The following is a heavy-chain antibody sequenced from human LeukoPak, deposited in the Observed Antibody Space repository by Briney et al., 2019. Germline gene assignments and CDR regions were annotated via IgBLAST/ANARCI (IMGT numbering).Heavy chain of an antibody. CDR3: ARDVSSTWYDWFDP. CDR1: GFTFSSYA. D-gene: IGHD6-13*01. J-gene: IGHJ5*02. CDR2: ISDSGGST. Sequence: GGSLRLSCAASGFTFSSYAMGWVRQAPGKGLEWVSAISDSGGSTYYADSVMGRFTISRDNFKNTLYLQMNSLRAEDTAVYYCARDVSSTWYDWFDPWGQGTLVTVSS. V-gene: IGHV3-23*01.